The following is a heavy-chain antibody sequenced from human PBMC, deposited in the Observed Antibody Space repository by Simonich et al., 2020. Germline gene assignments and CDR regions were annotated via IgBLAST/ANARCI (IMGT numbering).Heavy chain of an antibody. CDR3: ARHAGFAFDI. CDR1: GGSISSSSYY. Sequence: QLQLQASGPGLVKPSETLSLTCTVSGGSISSSSYYWGWIRQPPGKGLEWIGCIYYSGGTNYTPSLKSRVTISVDTSKNQFSLKLSSVTAADTAVYYCARHAGFAFDIWGQGTMVTVSS. J-gene: IGHJ3*02. CDR2: IYYSGGT. D-gene: IGHD6-13*01. V-gene: IGHV4-39*01.